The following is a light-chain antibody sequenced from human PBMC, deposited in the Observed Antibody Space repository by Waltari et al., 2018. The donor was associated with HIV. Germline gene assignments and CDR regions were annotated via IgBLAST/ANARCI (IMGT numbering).Light chain of an antibody. CDR3: SAWDRSLSVVV. V-gene: IGLV10-54*04. CDR1: SNNVGNQG. Sequence: QAGLTQSPSVSKGLRQTATLTCTGNSNNVGNQGATWLQQHQGHPPKLLSYSNNNRPSGISERFSASSSGNTAALTITGLQPEDGADYFCSAWDRSLSVVVFGGGTTLTVL. J-gene: IGLJ2*01. CDR2: SNN.